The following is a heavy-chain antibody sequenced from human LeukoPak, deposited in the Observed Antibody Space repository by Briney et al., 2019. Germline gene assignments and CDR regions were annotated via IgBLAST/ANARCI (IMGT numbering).Heavy chain of an antibody. CDR2: IRYDGSNK. J-gene: IGHJ3*02. CDR1: GSAFSSYG. CDR3: AKDTSYGGWGNAFDI. Sequence: GGSLRLSCAASGSAFSSYGMHWVRQAPGKGLEWVAFIRYDGSNKYYADSVKGRFTISRDNSKNTVYLQMIGLRPEDAAVYYCAKDTSYGGWGNAFDIWGQGTMVTVSS. D-gene: IGHD3-16*01. V-gene: IGHV3-30*02.